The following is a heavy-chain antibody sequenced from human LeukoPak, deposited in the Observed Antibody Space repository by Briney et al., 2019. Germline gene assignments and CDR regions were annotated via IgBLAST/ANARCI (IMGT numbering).Heavy chain of an antibody. V-gene: IGHV3-30*04. CDR1: GFTFSSYA. Sequence: GGSLRLSCAASGFTFSSYAMHWVRQAPGKGLEWVAVISYDGSNKYYADSVKGRFTISRDNSKNTLYLQMNSLRAEDTAVYYCAKDRYSSSWFLFDYWGQGTLVTVSS. CDR3: AKDRYSSSWFLFDY. D-gene: IGHD6-13*01. J-gene: IGHJ4*02. CDR2: ISYDGSNK.